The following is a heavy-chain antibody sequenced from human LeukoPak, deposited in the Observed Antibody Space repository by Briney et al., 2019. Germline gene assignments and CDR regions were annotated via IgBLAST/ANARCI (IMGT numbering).Heavy chain of an antibody. D-gene: IGHD6-19*01. V-gene: IGHV4-39*01. CDR1: GGSISSSSYY. Sequence: SETLSLTCTVSGGSISSSSYYWGWIRQPPGKGLEWIGSIYYSGGTYYNPSLKSRVTISVDTSKNQFSLKLSSVTAADTAVYYCARGDSSASNCFDPWGQGTLVTVSS. CDR3: ARGDSSASNCFDP. J-gene: IGHJ5*02. CDR2: IYYSGGT.